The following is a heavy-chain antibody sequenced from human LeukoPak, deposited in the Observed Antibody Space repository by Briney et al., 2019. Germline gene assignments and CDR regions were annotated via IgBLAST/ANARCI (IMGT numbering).Heavy chain of an antibody. J-gene: IGHJ4*02. CDR2: IYYSGDT. CDR3: ARGGAYTRNLAY. CDR1: GGSISSYY. V-gene: IGHV4-59*05. Sequence: SETLSLTCTVSGGSISSYYWSWIRQPPGKGLEWIGSIYYSGDTYYNPSLKSRVTISVDTSKNQFSLRLNSVTAADTAVYFCARGGAYTRNLAYWGQGTLVTVSS. D-gene: IGHD1-14*01.